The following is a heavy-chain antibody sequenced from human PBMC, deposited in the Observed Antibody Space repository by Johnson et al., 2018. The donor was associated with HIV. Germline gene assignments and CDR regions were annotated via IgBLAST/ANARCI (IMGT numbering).Heavy chain of an antibody. CDR3: ARVRPPGLLDAIDI. J-gene: IGHJ3*02. CDR2: IYRGGST. V-gene: IGHV3-66*02. Sequence: VQLVESGGGLVQPGGSLRLSCVASGFIFSDHYMDWVRQAPGKGLEWVSLIYRGGSTYYADSVTGRFTISRDNSKNTLYLQMNSLRAEDTAVYYCARVRPPGLLDAIDIWGQGTMVTVSS. CDR1: GFIFSDHY.